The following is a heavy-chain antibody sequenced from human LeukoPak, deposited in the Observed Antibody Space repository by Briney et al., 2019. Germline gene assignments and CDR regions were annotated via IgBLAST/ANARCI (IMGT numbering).Heavy chain of an antibody. CDR2: IKQDGGEK. CDR1: GFTYSRYG. Sequence: GGSLRLSCAASGFTYSRYGMTWVRQAPGKGLEWMANIKQDGGEKYYVDSVRGRFTISRDNAKNSLYLQMNSLRAEDTAVYYCARPQGPYNDILTRLHGSDFWVRGTLVTVSS. D-gene: IGHD3-9*01. CDR3: ARPQGPYNDILTRLHGSDF. V-gene: IGHV3-7*05. J-gene: IGHJ4*02.